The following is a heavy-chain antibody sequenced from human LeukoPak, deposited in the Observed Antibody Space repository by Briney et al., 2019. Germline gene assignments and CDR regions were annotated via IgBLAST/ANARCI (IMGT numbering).Heavy chain of an antibody. J-gene: IGHJ6*02. CDR1: GYTFTGYY. CDR3: ARVHYYDSSGYYTDYYYGMDV. CDR2: INPNSGGT. V-gene: IGHV1-2*06. Sequence: GASVNVSCTASGYTFTGYYMHWVRQATGQGLEWMGRINPNSGGTNYAQKFQGRVTMTRDTSISTAYMELSRLRSDDTAVYYCARVHYYDSSGYYTDYYYGMDVWGQGTTVTVSS. D-gene: IGHD3-22*01.